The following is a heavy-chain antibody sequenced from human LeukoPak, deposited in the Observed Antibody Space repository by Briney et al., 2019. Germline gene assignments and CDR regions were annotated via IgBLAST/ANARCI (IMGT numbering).Heavy chain of an antibody. D-gene: IGHD4-17*01. V-gene: IGHV4-59*08. CDR1: GGSISSYY. CDR3: AAYYGDQYFDY. CDR2: IYYSGST. J-gene: IGHJ4*02. Sequence: PSGTLFLTCTVSGGSISSYYWSWIRQPPGKGLEWIGYIYYSGSTNYNPSLKSRVTISVDTSKNQFSLKLSSVTAADTAVYYCAAYYGDQYFDYWAREPWSPSPQ.